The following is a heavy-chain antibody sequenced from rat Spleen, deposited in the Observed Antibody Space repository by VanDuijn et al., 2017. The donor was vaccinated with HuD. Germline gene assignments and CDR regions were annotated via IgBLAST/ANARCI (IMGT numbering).Heavy chain of an antibody. CDR1: GFSFSDYY. CDR2: ISYEGSST. J-gene: IGHJ2*01. CDR3: TTNYGYIY. D-gene: IGHD1-11*01. Sequence: EVQLVESGGDLVQPGRSLKLSCAASGFSFSDYYMAWVRQAPKKGLEWVASISYEGSSTYYGDSVKGRFTISRDNAKNTLYLQMDSLRSEDTATYYCTTNYGYIYWGQGVMVTVSS. V-gene: IGHV5-22*01.